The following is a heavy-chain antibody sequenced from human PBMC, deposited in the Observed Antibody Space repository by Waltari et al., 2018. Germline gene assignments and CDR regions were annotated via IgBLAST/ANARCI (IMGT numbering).Heavy chain of an antibody. J-gene: IGHJ4*02. D-gene: IGHD2-2*01. CDR3: ARCLNTETNYFDY. CDR1: GFTFRSFG. Sequence: EVQLLESGGGLVQPGGSMRLSGAASGFTFRSFGMTWVRQAPGKGLGWVSVVSASGDGTTYADSVKGRLSISRDNSKNTLYLQMNSLRAEDTAVYYCARCLNTETNYFDYWGQGTLVTVSS. CDR2: VSASGDGT. V-gene: IGHV3-23*01.